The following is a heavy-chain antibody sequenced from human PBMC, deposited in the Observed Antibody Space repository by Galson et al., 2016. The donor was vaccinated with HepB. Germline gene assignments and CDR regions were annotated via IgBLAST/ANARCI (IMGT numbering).Heavy chain of an antibody. CDR3: MKGSFSSDWSNWFDP. D-gene: IGHD6-19*01. J-gene: IGHJ5*02. CDR2: IDNNGGTA. Sequence: SLRLSCAVSGFTFSSFAMHWVRQSPGRGLEYVSGIDNNGGTAYYADSVRGRFTISRDKSRNTLYLQMGSLRADDTAVYYCMKGSFSSDWSNWFDPWGQGTLVTVSS. CDR1: GFTFSSFA. V-gene: IGHV3-64D*08.